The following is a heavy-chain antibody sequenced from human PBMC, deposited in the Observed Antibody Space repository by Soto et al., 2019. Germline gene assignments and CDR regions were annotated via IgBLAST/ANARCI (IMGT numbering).Heavy chain of an antibody. Sequence: QVQLQESGPGLVKPSETLSLTCTVSGGSISSYYWSWIRQPPGKGLGWIGYIYYSGSTNYNPSLKSRVTISVDTSKNQFSLKLSSVTAADTAVYYCARLHTGYSSGWSRIFYFDYWGQGTLVTVSS. V-gene: IGHV4-59*01. D-gene: IGHD6-19*01. CDR2: IYYSGST. CDR3: ARLHTGYSSGWSRIFYFDY. J-gene: IGHJ4*02. CDR1: GGSISSYY.